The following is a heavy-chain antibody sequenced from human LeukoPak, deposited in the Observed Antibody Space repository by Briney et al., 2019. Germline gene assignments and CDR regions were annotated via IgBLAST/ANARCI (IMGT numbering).Heavy chain of an antibody. CDR2: INPNSGGT. J-gene: IGHJ4*02. D-gene: IGHD2-15*01. CDR3: ATLGYCSGGSCYGPTDY. Sequence: ASVKVSCKASGYTFTGYYMHWVRQAPGQGLEWMGWINPNSGGTNYAQKLQGRVTMTTDTSTSTAYMELRSLRSDDTAVYYCATLGYCSGGSCYGPTDYWGQGTLVTVSS. CDR1: GYTFTGYY. V-gene: IGHV1-2*02.